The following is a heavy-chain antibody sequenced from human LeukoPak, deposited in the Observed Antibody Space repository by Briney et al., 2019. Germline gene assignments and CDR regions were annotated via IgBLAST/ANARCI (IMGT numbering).Heavy chain of an antibody. V-gene: IGHV3-64*01. CDR3: ARDPGYCSGGSCYSEYYFDY. CDR2: ISSNGGST. D-gene: IGHD2-15*01. J-gene: IGHJ4*02. CDR1: GFTFSSYA. Sequence: GGSLRLSCAASGFTFSSYAMHWVRQAPGKGPEYVSAISSNGGSTYYANSVKGRFTISRDNSKNTLYLQMGSLRAEDMAVYYCARDPGYCSGGSCYSEYYFDYWGQGTLVTVSS.